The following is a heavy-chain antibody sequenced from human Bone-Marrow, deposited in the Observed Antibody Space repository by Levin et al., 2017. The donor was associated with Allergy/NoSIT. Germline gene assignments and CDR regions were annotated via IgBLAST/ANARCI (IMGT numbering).Heavy chain of an antibody. Sequence: RASETLSLTCTVSGGSISSTSYYWAWIRQSPGKGLEWIGSIYYSGNSFYNPSVKSPVTMSLDTSKNQFSLKLNSVTAADTAVYYCARTAGIPVANRLFDTWGQGTLVTVSS. V-gene: IGHV4-39*07. CDR2: IYYSGNS. D-gene: IGHD5-12*01. CDR3: ARTAGIPVANRLFDT. J-gene: IGHJ4*02. CDR1: GGSISSTSYY.